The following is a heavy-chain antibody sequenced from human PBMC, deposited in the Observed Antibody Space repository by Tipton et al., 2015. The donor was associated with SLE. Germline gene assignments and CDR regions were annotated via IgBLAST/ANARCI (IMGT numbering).Heavy chain of an antibody. CDR2: ISSSSSYI. CDR3: ARDRPITGTTFCDY. D-gene: IGHD1-7*01. CDR1: GFTFSSYG. V-gene: IGHV3-21*01. J-gene: IGHJ4*02. Sequence: SLRLSCAASGFTFSSYGMNWVRQAPGKGLEWVSSISSSSSYIYYADSVKGRFTISRDNAKNSLYLQMNSLRAEDTAVYYCARDRPITGTTFCDYWGQGTLVTVSA.